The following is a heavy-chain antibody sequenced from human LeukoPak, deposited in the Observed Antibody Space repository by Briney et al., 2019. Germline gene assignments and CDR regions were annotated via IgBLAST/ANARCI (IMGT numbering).Heavy chain of an antibody. CDR3: ARVQLERAGDWFDP. CDR2: IYTSGST. Sequence: SETLSLTCTVPGGSISSYYWSWLRQPAGKGLEWIGRIYTSGSTNYNPSLKSRVTMSVDTSKNQFSLKLSSVAAADTAVYYCARVQLERAGDWFDPWGQGTLVTVSS. J-gene: IGHJ5*02. D-gene: IGHD1-1*01. V-gene: IGHV4-4*07. CDR1: GGSISSYY.